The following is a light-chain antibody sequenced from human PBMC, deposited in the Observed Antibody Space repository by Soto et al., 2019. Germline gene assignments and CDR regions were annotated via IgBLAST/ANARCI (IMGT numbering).Light chain of an antibody. V-gene: IGKV3-15*01. Sequence: EMVMTQSPATLSVSPGERVTLSCRASESVHRNLAWYQQKPGQGPSLLIYYASTRATGVPDRFTGSGSGTEFTLTISRLQSEDVGVYHCQHYSNWPPTFGPGTKVEIK. CDR2: YAS. CDR1: ESVHRN. J-gene: IGKJ3*01. CDR3: QHYSNWPPT.